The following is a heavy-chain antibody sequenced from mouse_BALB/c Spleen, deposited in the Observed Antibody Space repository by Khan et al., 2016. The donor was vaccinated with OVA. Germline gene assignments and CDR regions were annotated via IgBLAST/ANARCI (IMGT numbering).Heavy chain of an antibody. V-gene: IGHV3-2*02. J-gene: IGHJ3*01. CDR2: ITYSGST. Sequence: EVKLEESGPGLVKPSQSLSLTCTVTGYSITSDYAWNWIRQFPGNKLEWMGYITYSGSTSYTPSLKSRISITRDTSPNQFFLQVNSVTTGDTATYYGARGRTYWGQGTLVTVSA. CDR3: ARGRTY. D-gene: IGHD3-3*01. CDR1: GYSITSDYA.